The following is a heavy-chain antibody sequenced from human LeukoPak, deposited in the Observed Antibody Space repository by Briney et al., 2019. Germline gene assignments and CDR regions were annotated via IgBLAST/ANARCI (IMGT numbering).Heavy chain of an antibody. CDR3: AREVVVVVAATTPDAFDI. J-gene: IGHJ3*02. CDR2: IKQDGSEK. Sequence: GGSLRLSSAASGFTFSSYWMSWVRQAPGKGLEWVANIKQDGSEKYYVDSVKGRFTISRDNAKNSLYLQMNSLRAEDTAVYYCAREVVVVVAATTPDAFDIWGQGTMVTVSS. D-gene: IGHD2-15*01. V-gene: IGHV3-7*05. CDR1: GFTFSSYW.